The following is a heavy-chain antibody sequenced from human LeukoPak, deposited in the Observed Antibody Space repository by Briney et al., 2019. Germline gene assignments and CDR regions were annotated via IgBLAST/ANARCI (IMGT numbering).Heavy chain of an antibody. J-gene: IGHJ2*01. CDR1: GDSISSYY. Sequence: PSETLSLTCTVSGDSISSYYWNWIRQPPGKGLEWIGNIYYSGSTDYNPSLKSRVTISVDTSKNQISLRLSSVTAADTAVYHCARDKGPYWYFDLWGRGTLVTVSS. CDR2: IYYSGST. V-gene: IGHV4-59*01. CDR3: ARDKGPYWYFDL.